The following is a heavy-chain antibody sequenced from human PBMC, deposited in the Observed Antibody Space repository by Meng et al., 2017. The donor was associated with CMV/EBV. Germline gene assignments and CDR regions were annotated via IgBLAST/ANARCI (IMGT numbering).Heavy chain of an antibody. V-gene: IGHV3-30*02. CDR2: IRYDGSNK. J-gene: IGHJ6*02. Sequence: LSLTCAASGFTFSSYGMHWVRRAPGKGLEWVAFIRYDGSNKYYADSVKGRFTISRDNSKNTLYLQMNSLRAEDTAVYYCAKDPPPVLLIAAAGTPSYGMDVWGQGTTVTVSS. CDR3: AKDPPPVLLIAAAGTPSYGMDV. CDR1: GFTFSSYG. D-gene: IGHD6-13*01.